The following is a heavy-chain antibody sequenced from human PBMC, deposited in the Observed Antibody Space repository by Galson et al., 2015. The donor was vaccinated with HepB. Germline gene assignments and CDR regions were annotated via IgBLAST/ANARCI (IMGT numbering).Heavy chain of an antibody. CDR3: ARSEPRTWHNFDY. V-gene: IGHV3-30*04. Sequence: SLRLSCATSGFTFSRYTMHWVRQAPGRGMEWVAVISQDGSITHHADSVKGRFTISRDNSKNTLYLQMNSLRTEDTAVFYCARSEPRTWHNFDYWGLGTLVTVSS. CDR1: GFTFSRYT. CDR2: ISQDGSIT. D-gene: IGHD1-14*01. J-gene: IGHJ4*02.